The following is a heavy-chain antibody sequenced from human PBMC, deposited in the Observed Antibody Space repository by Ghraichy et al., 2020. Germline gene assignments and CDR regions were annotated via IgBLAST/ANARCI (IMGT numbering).Heavy chain of an antibody. D-gene: IGHD6-19*01. V-gene: IGHV3-21*01. J-gene: IGHJ4*02. Sequence: LSLTCAASGFTFRSYSMNWVRQAPGKGLEWVSYISSGSDYIYYAESVKGRFTISRDNAKNSLFLQMNNLRAEDTAVYYCARERGVAVAGTDYWGQGTLVTVSS. CDR1: GFTFRSYS. CDR3: ARERGVAVAGTDY. CDR2: ISSGSDYI.